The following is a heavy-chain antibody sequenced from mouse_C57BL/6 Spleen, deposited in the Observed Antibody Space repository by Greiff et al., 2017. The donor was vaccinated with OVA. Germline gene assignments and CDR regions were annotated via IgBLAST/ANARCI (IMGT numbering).Heavy chain of an antibody. CDR2: IYPGDGDT. J-gene: IGHJ2*01. D-gene: IGHD1-1*01. CDR3: ASPVYYGSSYFDY. Sequence: VQRVESGAELVKPGASVKISCKASGYAFSSYWMNWVKQRPGKGLEWIGQIYPGDGDTNYNGKFKGKATLTADKSSSTAYMQLSSLTSEDSAVYFCASPVYYGSSYFDYWGQGTTLTVSS. CDR1: GYAFSSYW. V-gene: IGHV1-80*01.